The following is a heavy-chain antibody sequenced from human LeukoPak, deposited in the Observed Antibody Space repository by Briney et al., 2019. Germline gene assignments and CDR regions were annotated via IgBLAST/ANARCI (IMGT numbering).Heavy chain of an antibody. CDR1: GGTFRSYA. Sequence: SVKVSCRASGGTFRSYAISWVRQPPGQGLEWMGGIIPIFGTANYAQKFQGRVTITADESTSTAYMELSSLRSEDTAVYYCASVGWFGELPDDYWGQGTLVTVSS. D-gene: IGHD3-10*01. V-gene: IGHV1-69*13. CDR2: IIPIFGTA. J-gene: IGHJ4*02. CDR3: ASVGWFGELPDDY.